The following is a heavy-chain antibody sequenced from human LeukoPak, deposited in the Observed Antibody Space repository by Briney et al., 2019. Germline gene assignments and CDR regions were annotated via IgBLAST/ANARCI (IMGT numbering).Heavy chain of an antibody. CDR2: ISGSGGST. D-gene: IGHD3-3*01. V-gene: IGHV3-23*01. J-gene: IGHJ4*02. CDR1: GFTFSSYS. CDR3: AKSSNGYDFWSGYYPAVDYFDY. Sequence: GGSLRLSCAASGFTFSSYSMNWVRQAPGKGLEWVSAISGSGGSTYYADSVKGRFTISRDNSKNTLYLQMNSLRAEDTAVYYCAKSSNGYDFWSGYYPAVDYFDYWGQGTLVTVSS.